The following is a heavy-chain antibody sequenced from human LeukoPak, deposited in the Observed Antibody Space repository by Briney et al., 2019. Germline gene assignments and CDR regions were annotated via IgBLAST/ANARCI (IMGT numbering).Heavy chain of an antibody. CDR2: IYYSGST. Sequence: SETLSLTCTVSGGSISSYCWSWIRQPPGKGLEWIGYIYYSGSTNYNPSLKSRVAISVDTSNNQFSLNLTSVTAADTAVYYCARGPLGGESFDIWGQGTMVTVSS. D-gene: IGHD3-16*01. CDR3: ARGPLGGESFDI. J-gene: IGHJ3*02. V-gene: IGHV4-59*12. CDR1: GGSISSYC.